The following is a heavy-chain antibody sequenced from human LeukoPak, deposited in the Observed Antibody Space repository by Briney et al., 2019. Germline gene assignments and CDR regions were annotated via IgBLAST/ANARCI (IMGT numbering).Heavy chain of an antibody. CDR2: IYYSGST. Sequence: PSETLSLTCAVSGGSISSDGYSWSWLRQPPGKGLEWIGYIYYSGSTYYNPSLKSRVTISVDTSKNQFSLKLSSVTAADTAVYYCARALRYGGTPVAFDIWGQGTMVTVSS. J-gene: IGHJ3*02. D-gene: IGHD4-23*01. CDR3: ARALRYGGTPVAFDI. CDR1: GGSISSDGYS. V-gene: IGHV4-31*11.